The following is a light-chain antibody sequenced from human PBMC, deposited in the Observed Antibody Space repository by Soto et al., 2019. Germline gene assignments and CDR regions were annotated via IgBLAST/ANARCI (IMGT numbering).Light chain of an antibody. J-gene: IGKJ1*01. CDR1: QKIGRW. Sequence: DIRMTQSPSTLSASVGDRVTITWRASQKIGRWLAWYQHKPGTAPNLLIYHASNLRGGVPSRFSGGGSGTELTLTIRSLQPDDIETYSCQQYNSYSWTFGQGTKVDIK. CDR2: HAS. CDR3: QQYNSYSWT. V-gene: IGKV1-5*01.